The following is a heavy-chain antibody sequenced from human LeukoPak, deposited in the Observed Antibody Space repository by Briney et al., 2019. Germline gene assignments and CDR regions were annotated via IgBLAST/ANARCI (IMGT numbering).Heavy chain of an antibody. CDR2: IYTSGST. CDR3: AREGHDYYDSSGYYGRNSFDP. Sequence: SQTLSLTCTVSGGSISSGSYYWSWIRQPAGKGLEWIGRIYTSGSTNYNPSLKSRVTISVDTSKNQFSLKLSSVTAADTAVYYCAREGHDYYDSSGYYGRNSFDPWGQGTLVTVSS. V-gene: IGHV4-61*02. CDR1: GGSISSGSYY. J-gene: IGHJ5*02. D-gene: IGHD3-22*01.